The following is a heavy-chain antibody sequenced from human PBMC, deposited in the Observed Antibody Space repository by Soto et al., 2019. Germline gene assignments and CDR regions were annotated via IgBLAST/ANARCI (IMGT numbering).Heavy chain of an antibody. V-gene: IGHV4-34*01. J-gene: IGHJ4*02. Sequence: PSETLSLTCAVYGGSFSGYYWSWIRQPPGKGLEWIGEINHSGSTNYNPSLKSRVTISVDTSKNQFSLKLSSVTAADTAVYYCARGEVGFGEFVFDYWGQGTLVTVSS. CDR2: INHSGST. CDR1: GGSFSGYY. D-gene: IGHD3-10*01. CDR3: ARGEVGFGEFVFDY.